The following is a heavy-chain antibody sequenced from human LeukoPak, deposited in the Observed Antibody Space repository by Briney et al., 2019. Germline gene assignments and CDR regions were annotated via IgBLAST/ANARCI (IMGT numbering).Heavy chain of an antibody. J-gene: IGHJ4*02. D-gene: IGHD1-26*01. V-gene: IGHV3-11*01. CDR2: ISSSGTSI. Sequence: GGSLRLSCAASGFTFSDYYMSWIRQAPGKGLEWVAYISSSGTSIYPADSVKGRFTISRDNAKNSLYLQMNSLRAGDTAVYFCARAGIVGAATESPFDNWGQGTLVTVSS. CDR3: ARAGIVGAATESPFDN. CDR1: GFTFSDYY.